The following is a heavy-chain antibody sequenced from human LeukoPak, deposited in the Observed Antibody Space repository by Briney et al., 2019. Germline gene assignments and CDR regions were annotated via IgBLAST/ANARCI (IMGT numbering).Heavy chain of an antibody. V-gene: IGHV3-48*04. D-gene: IGHD6-13*01. Sequence: GGSLRLSCAASGFTFSSYSMNWVRQAPGKGLEWVSYISSSSSTIYYADSVKGRFTVSRDNAKNSLYLQMNSLRAEDTAVYYCARKLGYSSRYYFDYWGQGTVVTVSS. CDR2: ISSSSSTI. J-gene: IGHJ4*02. CDR1: GFTFSSYS. CDR3: ARKLGYSSRYYFDY.